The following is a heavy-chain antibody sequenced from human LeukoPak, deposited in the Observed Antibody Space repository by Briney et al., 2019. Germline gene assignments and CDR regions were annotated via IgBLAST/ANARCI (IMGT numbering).Heavy chain of an antibody. Sequence: ASVKVSCKASGYTFTSYDINWVRQAPGQGLEWMGWMNPNSGNTGYAQKFQGRVTMTRNTSISTAYMEPSSLRSEDTAVYYCARSLGVAAAGTIDYWGQGTLVTVSS. CDR1: GYTFTSYD. J-gene: IGHJ4*02. D-gene: IGHD6-13*01. CDR2: MNPNSGNT. CDR3: ARSLGVAAAGTIDY. V-gene: IGHV1-8*01.